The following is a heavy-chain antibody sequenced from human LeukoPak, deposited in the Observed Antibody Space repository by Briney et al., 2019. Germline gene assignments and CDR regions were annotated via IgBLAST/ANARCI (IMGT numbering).Heavy chain of an antibody. CDR3: ARESMAAAYY. D-gene: IGHD6-13*01. V-gene: IGHV3-74*01. CDR1: GFTFSNYW. J-gene: IGHJ4*02. Sequence: GGSLRLSCAVSGFTFSNYWMHWVRQAPGEGLVWVSRTNSDGSTTSYADSVKGRFTISRDNAKNTLYLRMNSLRAEDTAVYYCARESMAAAYYWGQGTLVTVSS. CDR2: TNSDGSTT.